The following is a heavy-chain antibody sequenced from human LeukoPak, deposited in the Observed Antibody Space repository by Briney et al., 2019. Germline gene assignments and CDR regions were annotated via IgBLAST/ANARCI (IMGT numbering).Heavy chain of an antibody. CDR2: INHSGST. CDR3: ARLSGNSRVGY. V-gene: IGHV4-34*01. CDR1: GGSFSGYY. D-gene: IGHD4-23*01. Sequence: SETLSLTCAVYGGSFSGYYWSWIRQPPGKGLEWIGEINHSGSTNYNPSLKSRVTISVDTSKNQFSLKLSSVTAADTAVYYCARLSGNSRVGYWGQGTLVTVSS. J-gene: IGHJ4*02.